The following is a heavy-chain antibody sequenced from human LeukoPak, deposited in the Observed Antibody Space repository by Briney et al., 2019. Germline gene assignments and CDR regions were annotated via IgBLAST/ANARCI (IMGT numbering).Heavy chain of an antibody. J-gene: IGHJ4*02. CDR1: GYTFTSYG. CDR2: ISAYNGNT. D-gene: IGHD1-26*01. Sequence: ASVKVSCKASGYTFTSYGISWVRQAPGQGLEWMGWISAYNGNTNYAQKLQGRVTMTTDTSTSTAYMELRSLRSDDTAVYYCARAREDYGRIGSGSVHYFDYWGQGTLVTVSS. V-gene: IGHV1-18*01. CDR3: ARAREDYGRIGSGSVHYFDY.